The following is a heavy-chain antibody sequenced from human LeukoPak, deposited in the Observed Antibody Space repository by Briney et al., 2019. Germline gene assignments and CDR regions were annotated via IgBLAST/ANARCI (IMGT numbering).Heavy chain of an antibody. CDR2: ISYDGSNK. D-gene: IGHD3-22*01. Sequence: GGSLRLSCAASGFTFSSYGMHWVRQAPGKGLEWVAVISYDGSNKYYADSVKGRFTISRDNSENTLYLQMNSLRAEDTAVYYCAKVEVRTIVVVIGAFDIWGQGTMVTVSS. J-gene: IGHJ3*02. CDR1: GFTFSSYG. CDR3: AKVEVRTIVVVIGAFDI. V-gene: IGHV3-30*18.